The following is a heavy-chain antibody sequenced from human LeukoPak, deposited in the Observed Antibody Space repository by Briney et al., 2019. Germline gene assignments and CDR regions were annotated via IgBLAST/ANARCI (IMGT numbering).Heavy chain of an antibody. J-gene: IGHJ4*02. CDR3: AKDRGYSGYDLDY. CDR2: ISYDGSNK. CDR1: GFTFSSYG. Sequence: PGGSLRLSCAASGFTFSSYGMHWVRQAPGKGLEWVAVISYDGSNKYYADSVKGRFTISRDNSKDTLYLQMNSLRAEDTAVYYCAKDRGYSGYDLDYGGQGTLVTVSS. V-gene: IGHV3-30*18. D-gene: IGHD5-12*01.